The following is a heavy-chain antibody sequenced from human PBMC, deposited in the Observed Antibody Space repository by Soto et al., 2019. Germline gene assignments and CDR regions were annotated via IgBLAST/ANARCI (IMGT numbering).Heavy chain of an antibody. CDR1: GGSISSGGYS. CDR3: DRDYYGMGV. V-gene: IGHV4-30-2*06. J-gene: IGHJ6*02. Sequence: SETLSLTCTVSGGSISSGGYSWTWIRQSPGKGLEWIGYTYQSGSAYYNPSLKSRVTISVDRSKNQFSLNLTSVTAADTAVYYCDRDYYGMGVWGQGTTVTVSS. CDR2: TYQSGSA.